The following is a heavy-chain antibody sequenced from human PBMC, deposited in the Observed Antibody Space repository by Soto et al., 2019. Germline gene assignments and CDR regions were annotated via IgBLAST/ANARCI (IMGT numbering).Heavy chain of an antibody. J-gene: IGHJ4*02. CDR2: ISGSGGST. CDR3: AKDRGGGSTVPLYYFDY. D-gene: IGHD4-4*01. CDR1: GFTFSSYA. Sequence: EVQLLESGGGLVQPGGSLRLSCAASGFTFSSYAMSWVRQAPGKGLEWVSAISGSGGSTYYADSVKGRFTISRDNSKNTLYLQMNSLRAEDTAVYYCAKDRGGGSTVPLYYFDYWGQGTLVTVSS. V-gene: IGHV3-23*01.